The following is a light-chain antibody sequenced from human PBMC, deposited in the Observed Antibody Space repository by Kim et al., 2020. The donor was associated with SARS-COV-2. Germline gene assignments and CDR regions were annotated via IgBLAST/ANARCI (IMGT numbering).Light chain of an antibody. CDR1: QSIGSW. V-gene: IGKV1-5*01. J-gene: IGKJ4*01. Sequence: DIQMTQSPSTLSASVGDRVTITCRASQSIGSWLAWYQQKPGKAPKLLIYDASSLESGVQSRFSGSGSGTEFTLTISSLQSDDFATYYCQQYNIYPLTFGGGTKVDIK. CDR3: QQYNIYPLT. CDR2: DAS.